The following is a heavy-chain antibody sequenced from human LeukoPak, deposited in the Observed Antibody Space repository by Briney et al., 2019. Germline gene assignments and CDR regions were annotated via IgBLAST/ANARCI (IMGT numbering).Heavy chain of an antibody. CDR3: ARDWRVSLDY. J-gene: IGHJ4*02. CDR1: GFTFSNLY. V-gene: IGHV3-72*01. Sequence: GGSLRLSCAASGFTFSNLYMNWVRQAPGKGLEWVGRITNKPKAYTAQYAASVKGRFTISRDDSKNSVFLQMNSLKTEDTAVYYCARDWRVSLDYWGQGILVTVSS. CDR2: ITNKPKAYTA. D-gene: IGHD3-3*02.